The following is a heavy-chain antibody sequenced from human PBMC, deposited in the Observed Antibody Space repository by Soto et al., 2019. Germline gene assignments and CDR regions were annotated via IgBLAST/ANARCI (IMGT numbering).Heavy chain of an antibody. Sequence: AASVKVSCKASGYTFTCYYMHWVRQAPGQGLEWMGWINPNSGGTNYAQKFQGWVTMTRDTSISTAYMELSRLRSDDTAVYYCARAGHGSGIQLRGYFDYWGQGTLVTVSS. D-gene: IGHD3-10*01. CDR1: GYTFTCYY. J-gene: IGHJ4*02. CDR2: INPNSGGT. CDR3: ARAGHGSGIQLRGYFDY. V-gene: IGHV1-2*04.